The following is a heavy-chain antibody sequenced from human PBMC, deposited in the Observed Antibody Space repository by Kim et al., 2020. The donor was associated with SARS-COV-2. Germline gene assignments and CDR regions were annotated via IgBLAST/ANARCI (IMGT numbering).Heavy chain of an antibody. CDR2: IYPGDSDT. Sequence: GESLKISCKGSGYIFSDYWIGWVRQMPGKGLEWMGLIYPGDSDTTYSPSFRGHVSFSADKSISTAYLQWASLKASDTAIYYCARRLAGGSGWTVFNYWGQGTLVTVSS. D-gene: IGHD6-19*01. CDR3: ARRLAGGSGWTVFNY. CDR1: GYIFSDYW. J-gene: IGHJ4*02. V-gene: IGHV5-51*01.